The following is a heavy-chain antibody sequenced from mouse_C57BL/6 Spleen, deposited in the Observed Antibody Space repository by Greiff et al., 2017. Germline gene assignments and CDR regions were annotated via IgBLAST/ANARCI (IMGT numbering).Heavy chain of an antibody. V-gene: IGHV1-18*01. CDR2: INPNNGGT. Sequence: VQLQQSGPELVKPGASVKIPCKASGYTFTDYNMDWVKHSHGKSLEWIGDINPNNGGTIYNQKFKGKATLTVDKSSSTAYMELRSLTSEDTAVYYCASGWGLRLAYWGQGTLVTVSA. CDR1: GYTFTDYN. CDR3: ASGWGLRLAY. J-gene: IGHJ3*01. D-gene: IGHD2-4*01.